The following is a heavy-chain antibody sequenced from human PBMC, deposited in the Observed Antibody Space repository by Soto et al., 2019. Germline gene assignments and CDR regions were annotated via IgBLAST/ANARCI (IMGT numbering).Heavy chain of an antibody. D-gene: IGHD3-22*01. CDR1: GGSINSSYYY. V-gene: IGHV4-39*01. CDR3: AHDSNGWFDP. J-gene: IGHJ5*02. Sequence: SETLSLTCSVSGGSINSSYYYWGWIRQPPGRGLEWIGNIYYNGSAYYNPSLRSRVTISVDTSKNQFSLKLRSVSAADTAVYHCAHDSNGWFDPWGQGTLVTVAS. CDR2: IYYNGSA.